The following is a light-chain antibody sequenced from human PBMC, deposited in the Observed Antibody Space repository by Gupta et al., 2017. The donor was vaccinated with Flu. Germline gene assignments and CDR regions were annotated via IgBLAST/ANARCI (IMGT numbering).Light chain of an antibody. J-gene: IGLJ2*01. Sequence: SPGQTASITCSGDGLGNKFASWYQQKPGQYPVLVIHQDSKRPSGIPERFSGSNSGNTATLTISGTQSMDEDDYYCQAWDTTTGVFGGGTKLTVL. CDR2: QDS. V-gene: IGLV3-1*01. CDR3: QAWDTTTGV. CDR1: GLGNKF.